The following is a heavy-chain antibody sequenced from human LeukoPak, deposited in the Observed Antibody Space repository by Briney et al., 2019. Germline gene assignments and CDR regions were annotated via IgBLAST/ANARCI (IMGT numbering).Heavy chain of an antibody. CDR3: ARVDIVVVPAALYNWFDP. CDR2: INHSGST. CDR1: GGSFSGYY. V-gene: IGHV4-34*01. J-gene: IGHJ5*02. D-gene: IGHD2-2*03. Sequence: SETLSLTCAVYGGSFSGYYWSWIRQPPGKGLEWIGEINHSGSTNYNPSLKSRVTISVDTSKNQYSLKRSAVTAADTAVYYCARVDIVVVPAALYNWFDPWGQGTLVTVSS.